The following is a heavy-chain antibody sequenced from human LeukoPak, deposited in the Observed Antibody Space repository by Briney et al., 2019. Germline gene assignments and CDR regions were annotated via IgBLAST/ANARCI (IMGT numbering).Heavy chain of an antibody. CDR3: VRVHYGGRSSGWYVITY. D-gene: IGHD6-19*01. V-gene: IGHV3-11*04. Sequence: GGSLRLSCAASGFTFSDYYMSWIRQAPGKGLEWVSYISSSGSTIYYADSVKGRFTISRDNAKNSLYLQMNSLRAEDPPVYYCVRVHYGGRSSGWYVITYWGQGSLVTVSS. J-gene: IGHJ4*02. CDR1: GFTFSDYY. CDR2: ISSSGSTI.